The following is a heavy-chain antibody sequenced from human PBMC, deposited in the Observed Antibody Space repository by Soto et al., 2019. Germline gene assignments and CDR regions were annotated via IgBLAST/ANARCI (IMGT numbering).Heavy chain of an antibody. J-gene: IGHJ6*02. Sequence: GASVKVSCKASGGTFSSYAISWVRQAPGQGLEWMGGIIPIFGTANYAQKFQGRVTITADESTSTAYMELSSLRSEDTAVSYCARVLVLCAPGYGDYPFDYYYGMDVWGQGTTVTVSS. D-gene: IGHD4-17*01. CDR1: GGTFSSYA. CDR3: ARVLVLCAPGYGDYPFDYYYGMDV. V-gene: IGHV1-69*13. CDR2: IIPIFGTA.